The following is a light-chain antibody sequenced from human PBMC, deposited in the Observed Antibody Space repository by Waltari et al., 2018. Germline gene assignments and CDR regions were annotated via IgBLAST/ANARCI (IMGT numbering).Light chain of an antibody. J-gene: IGLJ3*02. CDR1: SGSLSTTSY. V-gene: IGLV8-61*01. CDR3: TLYMGSGIWV. CDR2: KAN. Sequence: QTVVTQEPSLSVSPGGTVTLTCALSSGSLSTTSYATWYQQTPGQAPRTLVYKANARSSGARERFSGSIRGNTAALSITGAQADDESDYYCTLYMGSGIWVFGGGTRLTVL.